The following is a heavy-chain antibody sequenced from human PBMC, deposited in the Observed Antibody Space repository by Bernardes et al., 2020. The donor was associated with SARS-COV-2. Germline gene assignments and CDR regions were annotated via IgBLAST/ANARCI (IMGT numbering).Heavy chain of an antibody. Sequence: ASVKVSCKASGYTFTSYGISGVRQAPVQGREWMGWIRAYKGNTNYAQKLQGRVTMTTDTSTRTAYMELRGLRSDDTAVYYCAGEGGNYDFWRGYVYYYYYYGMGVWGQGTTVTVSS. V-gene: IGHV1-18*04. CDR1: GYTFTSYG. CDR3: AGEGGNYDFWRGYVYYYYYYGMGV. CDR2: IRAYKGNT. J-gene: IGHJ6*02. D-gene: IGHD3-3*01.